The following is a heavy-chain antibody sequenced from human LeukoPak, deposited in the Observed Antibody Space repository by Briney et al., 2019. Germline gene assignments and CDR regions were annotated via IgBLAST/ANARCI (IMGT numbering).Heavy chain of an antibody. Sequence: ASVKVSCKASGYTFTSYGISWVRQAPGQGLEWMGWISAYNGNTNYAQKLQGRVTMTTDTSTSTAYMELRSLRSDDTAVYYCARGALYDFWSGYLNWFDPWGQGTLVTVSS. V-gene: IGHV1-18*01. CDR3: ARGALYDFWSGYLNWFDP. J-gene: IGHJ5*02. CDR2: ISAYNGNT. D-gene: IGHD3-3*01. CDR1: GYTFTSYG.